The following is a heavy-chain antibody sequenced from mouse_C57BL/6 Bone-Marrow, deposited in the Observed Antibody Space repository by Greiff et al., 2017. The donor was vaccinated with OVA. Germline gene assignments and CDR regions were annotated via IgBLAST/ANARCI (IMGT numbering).Heavy chain of an antibody. Sequence: VQLQQPGAELVRPGSSVKLSCKASGYTFTSYWMHWVKQRPIQGLEWIGNIDPSDSETPYNQKFKDKATLTVDKSSSTAYMQLSSLTSEDSAVYYCARLDGFAYWGQGTLVTVSA. CDR1: GYTFTSYW. CDR3: ARLDGFAY. CDR2: IDPSDSET. J-gene: IGHJ3*01. V-gene: IGHV1-52*01.